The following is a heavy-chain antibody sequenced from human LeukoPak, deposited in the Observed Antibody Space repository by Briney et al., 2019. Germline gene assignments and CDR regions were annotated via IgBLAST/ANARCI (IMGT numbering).Heavy chain of an antibody. CDR2: INHSGST. CDR3: ARRPVTTSWFDP. Sequence: SETLSLTCAVYGGSFSGYYWSWIRQPPGKGLEWIGEINHSGSTNYNPSLKSRVTISVDTSKNQFSLKLSSVTAADTAVYYCARRPVTTSWFDPWGQGTLVTVSS. V-gene: IGHV4-34*01. CDR1: GGSFSGYY. D-gene: IGHD4-17*01. J-gene: IGHJ5*02.